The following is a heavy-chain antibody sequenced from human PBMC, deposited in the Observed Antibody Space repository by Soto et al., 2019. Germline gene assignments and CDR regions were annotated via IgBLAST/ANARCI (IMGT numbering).Heavy chain of an antibody. Sequence: QVQLVESGGTVVQPGRSLRLSCAASGFTFSSYALHWVRQAPGKGLEWVTLISHDASNKYYGNSVKGRFTISRDNSKNTLYLQMDSLRAEDTAVYYCARSSGWGIDYWGQGTLVTVSS. CDR1: GFTFSSYA. J-gene: IGHJ4*02. D-gene: IGHD6-19*01. CDR2: ISHDASNK. V-gene: IGHV3-30*03. CDR3: ARSSGWGIDY.